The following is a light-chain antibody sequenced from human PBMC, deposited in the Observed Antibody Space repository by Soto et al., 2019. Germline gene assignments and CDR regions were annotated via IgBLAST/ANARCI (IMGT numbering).Light chain of an antibody. CDR2: AAS. J-gene: IGKJ1*01. V-gene: IGKV3-15*01. CDR3: QQYNTWPPWT. Sequence: EIVMTQSPATLSVSPGERATLSCRASQSVGGNLAWYQQKPGQPPRLLIYAASSRPTGIPARFSGSGSGTEFTLTISRLQSEDFAVSYCQQYNTWPPWTFGQGTKVEIK. CDR1: QSVGGN.